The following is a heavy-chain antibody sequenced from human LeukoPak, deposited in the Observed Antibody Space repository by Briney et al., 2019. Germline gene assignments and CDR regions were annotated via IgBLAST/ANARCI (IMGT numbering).Heavy chain of an antibody. Sequence: GESLRLSCAASGFTFDDYGLSWVRQAPGKGLEWVSTINWNGGSTGYADSVKGRFTISRDNSKNTLYLQMNSLRAEDTAVYYCVKDWNIDYWGQGTLVTVSS. CDR2: INWNGGST. J-gene: IGHJ4*02. CDR3: VKDWNIDY. CDR1: GFTFDDYG. D-gene: IGHD1/OR15-1a*01. V-gene: IGHV3-20*04.